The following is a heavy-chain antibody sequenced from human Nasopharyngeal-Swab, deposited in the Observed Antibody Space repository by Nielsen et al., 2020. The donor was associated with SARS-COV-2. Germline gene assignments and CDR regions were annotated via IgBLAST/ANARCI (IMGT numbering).Heavy chain of an antibody. CDR3: AKGNYAYYYYYYMDV. J-gene: IGHJ6*03. V-gene: IGHV3-33*06. CDR2: IWYDGSNK. CDR1: GFTFSSYG. Sequence: GGSLRLSCAASGFTFSSYGMHWVRQAPGKGLEWVAVIWYDGSNKYYADSVKGRFTISRDNSKNTLYLQMNSLRAEDTAVYYCAKGNYAYYYYYYMDVWGKGTTVTVSS. D-gene: IGHD4-11*01.